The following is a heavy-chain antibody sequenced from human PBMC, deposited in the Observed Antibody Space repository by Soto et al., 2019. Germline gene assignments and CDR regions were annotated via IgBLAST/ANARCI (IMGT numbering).Heavy chain of an antibody. J-gene: IGHJ3*02. CDR3: ARDRGPYYYDSSGYCAFDI. V-gene: IGHV4-31*03. CDR2: IYYSGST. Sequence: SETLSLTCTVSGGSISSGGYYWSWIRQHPGKGLEWIGYIYYSGSTYYNPSLKSRVTISVDTSKNQFSLKLSSVTAADTAVYYCARDRGPYYYDSSGYCAFDIWGQGTMVTVSS. CDR1: GGSISSGGYY. D-gene: IGHD3-22*01.